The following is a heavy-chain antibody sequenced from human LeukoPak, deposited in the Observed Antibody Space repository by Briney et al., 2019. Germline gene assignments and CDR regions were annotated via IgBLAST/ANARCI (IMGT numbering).Heavy chain of an antibody. CDR2: IYSDNT. J-gene: IGHJ4*02. CDR3: AKDKGRGTLAVADYFDY. D-gene: IGHD6-19*01. CDR1: GFTVSSNS. V-gene: IGHV3-53*01. Sequence: GGSLRLSCTVSGFTVSSNSMSWVRQAPGKGLEWVSFIYSDNTHYSDSVKGRFTISRDNSKNTLYLQMNSLRAEDTAVYYCAKDKGRGTLAVADYFDYWGQGSLVTVSS.